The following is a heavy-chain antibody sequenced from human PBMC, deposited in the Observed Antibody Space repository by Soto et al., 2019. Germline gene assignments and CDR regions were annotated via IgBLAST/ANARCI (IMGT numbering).Heavy chain of an antibody. D-gene: IGHD1-1*01. CDR1: GGTFSSYT. CDR2: IIPILGIA. J-gene: IGHJ5*02. Sequence: QVQLVQSGAEVKKPGSSVKVSCKASGGTFSSYTISWVRQAPGQGLEWMGRIIPILGIANYAQKFQGRVTITADKSTSTAYMELSSLRSEDPAVYYCARGRNNWNDPNWFDPWGQGTLVTVSS. V-gene: IGHV1-69*02. CDR3: ARGRNNWNDPNWFDP.